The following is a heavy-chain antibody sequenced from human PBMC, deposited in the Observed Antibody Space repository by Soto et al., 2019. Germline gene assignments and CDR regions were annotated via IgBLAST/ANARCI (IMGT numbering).Heavy chain of an antibody. Sequence: QVQLVESGGGVVQPGRSLRLSCAASGFTFSSYAMHWVRQAPGKGLEWVAVISYDGSNKYYADSVKGRFTISRDNSKNTLYLQMNSMRAEDTAVYYCARGIAARYFDYWGQGTLVTVSS. V-gene: IGHV3-30-3*01. CDR1: GFTFSSYA. J-gene: IGHJ4*02. CDR2: ISYDGSNK. CDR3: ARGIAARYFDY. D-gene: IGHD6-6*01.